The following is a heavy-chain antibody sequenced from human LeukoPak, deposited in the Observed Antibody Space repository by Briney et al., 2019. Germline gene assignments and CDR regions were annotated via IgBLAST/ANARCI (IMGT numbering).Heavy chain of an antibody. D-gene: IGHD6-13*01. V-gene: IGHV4-4*02. J-gene: IGHJ4*02. CDR2: IYHSGST. CDR3: ARAYPYSSSWYGAYFDY. Sequence: SGTLSLTCAVSGGSISSSNWWSWVRQPPGKGLEWIGEIYHSGSTNYNPSLKSRVTISVDTSKNQFSLKLSSVTAADTAVYYCARAYPYSSSWYGAYFDYWGQGTLVTVSS. CDR1: GGSISSSNW.